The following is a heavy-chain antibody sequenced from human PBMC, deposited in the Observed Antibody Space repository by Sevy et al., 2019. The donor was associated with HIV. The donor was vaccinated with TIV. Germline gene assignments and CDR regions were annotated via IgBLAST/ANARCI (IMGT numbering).Heavy chain of an antibody. D-gene: IGHD6-13*01. CDR1: GLTFTNAW. CDR3: TSDSYSRGYWGEFDY. CDR2: LKSNNDGGTT. J-gene: IGHJ4*02. Sequence: GGPLRLSCAASGLTFTNAWMNWVRQAPGKGLEWVGRLKSNNDGGTTNYAAPVKSRFIISRDDSKITLLLQMNSLKTEDTGLYYCTSDSYSRGYWGEFDYWGQGTLVTVSS. V-gene: IGHV3-15*07.